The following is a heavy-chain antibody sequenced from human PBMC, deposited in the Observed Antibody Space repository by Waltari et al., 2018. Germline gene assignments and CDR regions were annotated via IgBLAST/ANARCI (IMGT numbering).Heavy chain of an antibody. CDR3: ARRRAGIVTPYNWLDS. D-gene: IGHD2-21*01. Sequence: QVQLVQAGAAVKKPGASVRLPCKTSGYTFTTHDINWVRQAAGQGPAWMGWMNPNSGNTGYAWKFQGRVTMTRDTSIRTAYLELRKLRFDDTAVYYCARRRAGIVTPYNWLDSWGQGTLVTVSS. CDR2: MNPNSGNT. CDR1: GYTFTTHD. V-gene: IGHV1-8*01. J-gene: IGHJ5*01.